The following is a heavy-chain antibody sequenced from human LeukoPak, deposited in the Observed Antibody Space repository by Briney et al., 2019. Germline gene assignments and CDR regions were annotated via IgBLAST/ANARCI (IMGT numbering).Heavy chain of an antibody. J-gene: IGHJ3*01. Sequence: SETLSLTCTVSGASISSHYWNWIRQPPGKRLEWIGYTSYTGSSNYNPSLNSRVTISVDASKNQFSLKLNSVTAADTAVYYCARRARYCNGDSCYSTAFDVWGQGTMVTVSS. CDR3: ARRARYCNGDSCYSTAFDV. CDR2: TSYTGSS. CDR1: GASISSHY. D-gene: IGHD2-15*01. V-gene: IGHV4-59*08.